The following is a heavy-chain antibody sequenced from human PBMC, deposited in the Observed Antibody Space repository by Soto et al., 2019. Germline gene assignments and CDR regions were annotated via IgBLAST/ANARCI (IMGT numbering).Heavy chain of an antibody. V-gene: IGHV4-34*01. D-gene: IGHD3-10*01. J-gene: IGHJ4*02. CDR2: INHSGTT. Sequence: SETLSLTCAVYSGSFSGYFWSWIRRPPGKGLEWIGEINHSGTTNYNPSLKTRVAISVDPSKNQFSLKLSSLTAADTAVYYCARGDLRFQDYWGQGTLVPVSS. CDR1: SGSFSGYF. CDR3: ARGDLRFQDY.